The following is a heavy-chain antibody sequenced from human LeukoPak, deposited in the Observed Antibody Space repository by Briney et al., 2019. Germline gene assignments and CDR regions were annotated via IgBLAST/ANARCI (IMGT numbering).Heavy chain of an antibody. V-gene: IGHV1-2*02. CDR2: INPNSGGT. D-gene: IGHD2-15*01. CDR3: ARDPPDCSGGSCRTDHFDY. CDR1: GYTFTGYY. J-gene: IGHJ4*02. Sequence: ASVKVSCKPSGYTFTGYYMHWVRQAPRQGLEWMGWINPNSGGTNYAQKFQGRVTMTRDTSISTAYMELSRLRSDDTAVYYCARDPPDCSGGSCRTDHFDYWGQGTLVTVSS.